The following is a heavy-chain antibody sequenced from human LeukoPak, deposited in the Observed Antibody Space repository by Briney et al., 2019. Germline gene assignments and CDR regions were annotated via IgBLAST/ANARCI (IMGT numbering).Heavy chain of an antibody. CDR2: IYYSGST. V-gene: IGHV4-59*01. CDR1: GGSISSYY. D-gene: IGHD3-9*01. J-gene: IGHJ4*02. CDR3: ARGTWTGYYNVPDY. Sequence: SETLSLTCTVSGGSISSYYWSWIRQPPGKGLEWIGYIYYSGSTNYNPSLKSRVTISVDTSKNQFSLKLSSVTAADTAVYYCARGTWTGYYNVPDYWGQGTLVTVSS.